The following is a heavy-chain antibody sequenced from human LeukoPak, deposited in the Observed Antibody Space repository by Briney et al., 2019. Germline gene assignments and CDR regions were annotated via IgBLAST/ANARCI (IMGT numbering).Heavy chain of an antibody. J-gene: IGHJ4*02. D-gene: IGHD2-21*02. CDR2: IYYSGST. V-gene: IGHV4-59*08. CDR1: GGSISSYY. CDR3: ARQSGVVVTAIDC. Sequence: SETLSLTCTVSGGSISSYYWSWIRQPPGKGLEWIGYIYYSGSTNYNPSLKSRGTISVDKSKNQFSLKLSSVTAADTAVYYCARQSGVVVTAIDCWGQGTLVTVSS.